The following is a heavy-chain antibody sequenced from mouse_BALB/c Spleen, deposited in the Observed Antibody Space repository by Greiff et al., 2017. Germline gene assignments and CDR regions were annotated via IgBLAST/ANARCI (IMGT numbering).Heavy chain of an antibody. CDR1: GFSLTSYG. D-gene: IGHD2-4*01. CDR2: IWSGGST. J-gene: IGHJ3*01. CDR3: ARLSTMITTVAY. V-gene: IGHV2-2*02. Sequence: VKLMESGPGLVQPSQSLSITCTVSGFSLTSYGVHWVRQSPGKGLEWLGVIWSGGSTDYNAAFISRLSISKDNSKSQVFFKMNSLQANDTAIYYCARLSTMITTVAYWGQGTLVTVSA.